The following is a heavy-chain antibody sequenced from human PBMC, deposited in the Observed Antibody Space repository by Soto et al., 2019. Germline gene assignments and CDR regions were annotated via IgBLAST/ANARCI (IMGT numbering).Heavy chain of an antibody. D-gene: IGHD4-17*01. J-gene: IGHJ6*02. CDR1: GFTFSSYG. Sequence: GGSLRLSCAASGFTFSSYGMHWVRQAPGKGLEWVAVISYDGSNKYYADSVKGRFTISRDNSKNTLYLQMNSLRAEDTAVYYCAKDLYDYGEGYYGMDVWGQGTTVTVSS. CDR3: AKDLYDYGEGYYGMDV. CDR2: ISYDGSNK. V-gene: IGHV3-30*18.